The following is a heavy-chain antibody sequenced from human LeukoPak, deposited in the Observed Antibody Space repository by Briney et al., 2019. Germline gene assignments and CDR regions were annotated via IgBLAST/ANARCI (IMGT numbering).Heavy chain of an antibody. CDR2: INSDGSST. CDR1: GFTFSSYW. D-gene: IGHD5-12*01. Sequence: GGSLRLSCAASGFTFSSYWMHWVRQAPGKGLVRVSRINSDGSSTSYADSVKGRFTISRDNAKNTLYLQMNSLRAEDTAVYYCARAVATIRDAFDIWGQGTMVTVSS. V-gene: IGHV3-74*01. J-gene: IGHJ3*02. CDR3: ARAVATIRDAFDI.